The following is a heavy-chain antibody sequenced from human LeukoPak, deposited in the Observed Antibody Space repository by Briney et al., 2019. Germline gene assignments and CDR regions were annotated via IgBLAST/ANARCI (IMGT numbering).Heavy chain of an antibody. Sequence: GGSLRLSCAASGFTFSSYAMSWVRQAPGKGLEWVSAIVGSGGSTYYADSVKGRFTISRDNSKNTLCLQMNSLRAEDTAVYYCAKTHSGSYYSAFDIWGQGTMVTVSS. CDR3: AKTHSGSYYSAFDI. V-gene: IGHV3-23*01. D-gene: IGHD1-26*01. CDR2: IVGSGGST. CDR1: GFTFSSYA. J-gene: IGHJ3*02.